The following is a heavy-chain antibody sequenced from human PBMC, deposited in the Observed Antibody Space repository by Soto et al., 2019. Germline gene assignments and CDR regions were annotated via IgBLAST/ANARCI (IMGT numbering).Heavy chain of an antibody. CDR3: ARALGYSSGRALYYYYGMDV. V-gene: IGHV1-69*13. D-gene: IGHD6-19*01. Sequence: GASAKVSCKASGGTFSSYAISWVRQAPGQGLEWMGGIIPIFGTANYAQKFQGRVTITADESTSTAYMELSSLRSEDTAVYYCARALGYSSGRALYYYYGMDVWGQGTTVTVSS. CDR2: IIPIFGTA. J-gene: IGHJ6*02. CDR1: GGTFSSYA.